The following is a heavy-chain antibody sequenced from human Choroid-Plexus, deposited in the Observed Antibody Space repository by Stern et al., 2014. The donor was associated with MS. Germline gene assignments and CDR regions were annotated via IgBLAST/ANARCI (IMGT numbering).Heavy chain of an antibody. V-gene: IGHV3-30*18. CDR1: GFTFGSCV. D-gene: IGHD2/OR15-2a*01. CDR2: VSYDGSNK. J-gene: IGHJ5*02. CDR3: AKDRQYLTYFFDH. Sequence: QVQLMQSGGGVVQPGRPLRLSCVASGFTFGSCVMHWVRQAPGKGLEWVAGVSYDGSNKYYADSVKGRFTISRDNSQNTLYMQMSSLRPEDTAVYYCAKDRQYLTYFFDHWGQGSLVTVSS.